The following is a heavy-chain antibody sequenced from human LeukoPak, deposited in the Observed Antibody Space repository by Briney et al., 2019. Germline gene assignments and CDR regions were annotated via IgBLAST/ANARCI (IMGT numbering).Heavy chain of an antibody. D-gene: IGHD4-17*01. CDR1: GGSTSSGDYY. V-gene: IGHV4-30-4*01. CDR3: ARGGKTTVTSYWYFDL. J-gene: IGHJ2*01. Sequence: PSETLSLTCTVSGGSTSSGDYYWSWIRQPPGKGLEWIGYIYYSGSTYYNPSLKSRVTISVDTSKNQFSVKLSSVTAADTAVYYCARGGKTTVTSYWYFDLWGRGTLVTVSS. CDR2: IYYSGST.